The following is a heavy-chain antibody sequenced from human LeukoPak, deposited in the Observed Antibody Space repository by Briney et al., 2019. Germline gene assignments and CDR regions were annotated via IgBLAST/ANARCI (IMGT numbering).Heavy chain of an antibody. J-gene: IGHJ4*02. CDR3: AKDIGGGSSSIL. V-gene: IGHV3-43*02. D-gene: IGHD6-6*01. Sequence: AGSLRLSCAAAGFIFDDYAVHWVRHAPGKVLEWVSLISGDGGSTYYADSVKGRFTISRDNSKNSLYLQMNSLRTADTALYYCAKDIGGGSSSILWGQGTLVTVSS. CDR2: ISGDGGST. CDR1: GFIFDDYA.